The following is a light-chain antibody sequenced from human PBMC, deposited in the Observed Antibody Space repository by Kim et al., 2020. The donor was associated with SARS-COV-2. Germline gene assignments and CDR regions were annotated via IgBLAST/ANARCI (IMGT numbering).Light chain of an antibody. V-gene: IGLV2-14*03. J-gene: IGLJ1*01. CDR3: SSYTSSSSYV. CDR2: DVS. Sequence: LTQPASVSGSPGQSITISCTGTSSDVGGYNYVSWYQQHPGKAPKLMIYDVSNRPSGVSNRFSGSKSGNTASLTISGLQAEDEADYYCSSYTSSSSYVFGTGTKVTVL. CDR1: SSDVGGYNY.